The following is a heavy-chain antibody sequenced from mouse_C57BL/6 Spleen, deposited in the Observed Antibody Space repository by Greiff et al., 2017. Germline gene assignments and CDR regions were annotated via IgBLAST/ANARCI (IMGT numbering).Heavy chain of an antibody. CDR3: AKEGYYGSSPFAY. V-gene: IGHV2-5*01. Sequence: QVQLQQSGPGLVQPSQSLSLTCTVSGFSLTSYGVHWVRQSPGKGLEWLGVIWRGGSTDYNAAFMSRLSITKDNSKSQVFFKMNSLQADDTAIYYCAKEGYYGSSPFAYWGQGTLVTVSA. CDR1: GFSLTSYG. D-gene: IGHD1-1*01. J-gene: IGHJ3*01. CDR2: IWRGGST.